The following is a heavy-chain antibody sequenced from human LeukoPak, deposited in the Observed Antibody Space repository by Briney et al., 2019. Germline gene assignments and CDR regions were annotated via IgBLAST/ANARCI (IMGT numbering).Heavy chain of an antibody. V-gene: IGHV1-24*01. CDR1: GYTLTELS. CDR3: ATRGNGSYAYYFDY. D-gene: IGHD1-26*01. CDR2: FDPEDGET. Sequence: ASVKVSCKVSGYTLTELSMHWVRQAPGKGLEWMGGFDPEDGETIYAQKFQDRVTMTEDTSTDTAYMELSSLRSEDTAVYYCATRGNGSYAYYFDYWGQGTLVTVSS. J-gene: IGHJ4*02.